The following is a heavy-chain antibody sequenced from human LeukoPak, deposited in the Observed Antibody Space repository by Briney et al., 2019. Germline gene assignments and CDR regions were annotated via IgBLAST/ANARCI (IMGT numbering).Heavy chain of an antibody. D-gene: IGHD4-17*01. CDR1: GFTVSSNY. V-gene: IGHV3-53*01. CDR3: AREPYDYGDYDSVGAFDI. J-gene: IGHJ3*02. Sequence: PGGSLRLSCAASGFTVSSNYMSWVRQAPGRGLEWVSVIYSGGSTYYADSVKGRFTISRDNSKNTLNLQMNSLRAEDTAVYYCAREPYDYGDYDSVGAFDIWGQGTMVTVSS. CDR2: IYSGGST.